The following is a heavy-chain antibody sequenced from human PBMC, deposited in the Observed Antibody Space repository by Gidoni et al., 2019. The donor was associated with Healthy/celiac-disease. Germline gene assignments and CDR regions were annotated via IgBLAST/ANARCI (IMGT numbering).Heavy chain of an antibody. D-gene: IGHD3-3*01. CDR3: ARARITIFGVVTPFDY. J-gene: IGHJ4*02. CDR1: GGSISSGCYY. V-gene: IGHV4-31*03. Sequence: QVQLQESGPGLVKPSQTLSLTCTVSGGSISSGCYYWSWIRQHPGKGLEWIGYIYYSGSTYYNPSLKSRVTISVDTSKNQFSLKLSSVTAADTAVYYCARARITIFGVVTPFDYWGQGTLVTVSS. CDR2: IYYSGST.